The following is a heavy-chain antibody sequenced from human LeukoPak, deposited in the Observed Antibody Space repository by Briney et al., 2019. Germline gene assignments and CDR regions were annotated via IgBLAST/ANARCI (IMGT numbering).Heavy chain of an antibody. V-gene: IGHV3-30*18. CDR3: AKDRGSQGEYYFDY. CDR1: GFTFSSYG. CDR2: ISYDGSNK. J-gene: IGHJ4*02. D-gene: IGHD3-16*01. Sequence: PGGSLRLSCAASGFTFSSYGMHWVRQAPGKGLEWVAVISYDGSNKYYADSVKGRFTISRDNSTNMLYLQMNSLRAEDTAVYYCAKDRGSQGEYYFDYWGQGTLVTVSS.